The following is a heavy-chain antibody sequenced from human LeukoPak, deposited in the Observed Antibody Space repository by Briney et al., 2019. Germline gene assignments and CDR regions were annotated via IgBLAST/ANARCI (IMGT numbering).Heavy chain of an antibody. Sequence: ASVKVSCKASGYTFTSYDINWVRQATGQGLEWMGWMNSNSGNTGYAQKFQGRVTMTRNTSISTAYMELSSLRSEDTAVYYCARGLVTIFGVVPHGMDVWGQGTTVTVSS. D-gene: IGHD3-3*01. CDR3: ARGLVTIFGVVPHGMDV. V-gene: IGHV1-8*01. CDR2: MNSNSGNT. J-gene: IGHJ6*02. CDR1: GYTFTSYD.